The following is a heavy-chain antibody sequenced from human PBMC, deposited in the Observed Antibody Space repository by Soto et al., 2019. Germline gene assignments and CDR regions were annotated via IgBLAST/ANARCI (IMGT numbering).Heavy chain of an antibody. J-gene: IGHJ4*02. D-gene: IGHD3-22*01. CDR3: ARIYDSSGYYLGSLYYFDF. CDR1: GGSISSSSYS. Sequence: SETLSLTCSVSGGSISSSSYSWGWIRQPPGKGLKWIGSIYYSGSTYYNPSLKSRVTISVDTSKNQFSLKLSSVTAADTAVYYCARIYDSSGYYLGSLYYFDFWGQGTLVT. V-gene: IGHV4-39*01. CDR2: IYYSGST.